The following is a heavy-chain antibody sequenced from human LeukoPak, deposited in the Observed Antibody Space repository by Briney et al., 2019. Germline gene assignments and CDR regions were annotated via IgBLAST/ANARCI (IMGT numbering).Heavy chain of an antibody. CDR2: INSDGSST. D-gene: IGHD2-15*01. CDR1: GGSFSSYY. Sequence: ETLSLTCAVYGGSFSSYYWSWIRQPPGKGMVWVSRINSDGSSTNYADSVKGRFTISRDNARNTLYLQMNSLRAEDTAVYYCAGSSWYWGVRYWGQGTLVTVSS. CDR3: AGSSWYWGVRY. J-gene: IGHJ4*02. V-gene: IGHV3-74*01.